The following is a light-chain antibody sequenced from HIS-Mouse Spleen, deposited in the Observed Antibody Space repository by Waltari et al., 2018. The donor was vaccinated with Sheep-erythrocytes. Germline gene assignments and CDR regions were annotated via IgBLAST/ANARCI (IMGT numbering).Light chain of an antibody. V-gene: IGLV2-8*01. CDR3: CSYAGSYNHV. CDR2: EVS. J-gene: IGLJ1*01. CDR1: SSDVGGYNY. Sequence: QSALTQPPSASGSPGQSVTISCTGTSSDVGGYNYVLWYQQHPGKAPKLMIYEVSKRPSGVPDRFSGSKSGNTASLTVSGLQAEDEADYYCCSYAGSYNHVFATGTKVTVL.